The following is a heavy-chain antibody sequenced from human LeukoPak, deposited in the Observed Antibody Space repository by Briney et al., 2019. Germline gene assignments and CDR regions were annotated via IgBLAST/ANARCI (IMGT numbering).Heavy chain of an antibody. V-gene: IGHV3-23*01. CDR1: GFTFSSYS. CDR2: ISCSGGST. J-gene: IGHJ4*02. CDR3: AKDRNLGYYGSGSYYFY. Sequence: PGGSLRLSCAASGFTFSSYSMNWVRQAPGKGLEWVSAISCSGGSTYYADSVKGRFTISRDNSKNTLYLQMNSLRAEDTAVYYCAKDRNLGYYGSGSYYFYWGQGTLVTVSS. D-gene: IGHD3-10*01.